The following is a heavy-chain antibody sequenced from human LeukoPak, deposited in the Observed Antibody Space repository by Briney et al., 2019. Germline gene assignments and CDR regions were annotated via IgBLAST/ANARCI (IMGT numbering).Heavy chain of an antibody. D-gene: IGHD6-19*01. CDR3: ARDLCAGRSGWYVRVFDY. CDR1: GFTFSSYA. J-gene: IGHJ4*02. V-gene: IGHV3-30*04. Sequence: PGRSLRLSCAASGFTFSSYAMHWVRQAPGKGLEWVAVISYDGGNKYYADSVKGRFTISRDNSKNTLYLQMNSLRAEDTAVYYCARDLCAGRSGWYVRVFDYWGQGTLVTVSS. CDR2: ISYDGGNK.